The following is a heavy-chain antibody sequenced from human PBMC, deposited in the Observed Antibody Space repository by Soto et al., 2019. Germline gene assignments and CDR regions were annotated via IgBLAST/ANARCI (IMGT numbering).Heavy chain of an antibody. CDR1: GGSFSGYY. Sequence: ETLSLTCAVYGGSFSGYYWSWIRQPPGKGLEWIGEINHSGSTNYNPSLKSRVTISVDTSKNQFSLKLSSVTAADTAVYYCARRDYYGSGSYYNDYYYYMDVWGKGTTVTVSS. V-gene: IGHV4-34*01. D-gene: IGHD3-10*01. CDR2: INHSGST. CDR3: ARRDYYGSGSYYNDYYYYMDV. J-gene: IGHJ6*03.